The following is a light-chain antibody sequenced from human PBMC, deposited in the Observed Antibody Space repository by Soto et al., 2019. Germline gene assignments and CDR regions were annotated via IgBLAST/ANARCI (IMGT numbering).Light chain of an antibody. Sequence: EFVLTQSPGTLSLSPGERATLSCRASQSLTNSFISWYQQTPGQAPMLLIYDTSSRASGIPDRFSGSGSWADFTLTISRLETEDVSVFYCQQYGTSEIIFGQGTRLEIK. CDR3: QQYGTSEII. CDR2: DTS. V-gene: IGKV3-20*01. J-gene: IGKJ5*01. CDR1: QSLTNSF.